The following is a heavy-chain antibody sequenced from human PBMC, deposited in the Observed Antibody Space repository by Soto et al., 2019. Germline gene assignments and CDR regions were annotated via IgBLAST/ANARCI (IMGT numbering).Heavy chain of an antibody. CDR1: GGSISSGDYY. Sequence: PSETLSLTCTVSGGSISSGDYYWSWIRQPPGKGLEWIGYIYYSGSTYYNPSLKSRVTISVDTSKNQFSLKLSSVTAADTAVYYCAKELELHAFDIWGQGTMVTVSS. J-gene: IGHJ3*02. D-gene: IGHD1-7*01. CDR3: AKELELHAFDI. CDR2: IYYSGST. V-gene: IGHV4-30-4*01.